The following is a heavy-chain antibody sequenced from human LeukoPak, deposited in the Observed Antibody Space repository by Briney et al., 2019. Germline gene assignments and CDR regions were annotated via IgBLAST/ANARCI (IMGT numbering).Heavy chain of an antibody. J-gene: IGHJ4*02. CDR2: ISDIGSI. V-gene: IGHV4-59*08. CDR1: GGSICSYY. D-gene: IGHD2-8*02. Sequence: PSETLSLTCTVSGGSICSYYWSWIRQPPGKGLEWIAYISDIGSINSNPSLKSRVTISLETSKNQFSLKLSSVTAADTAVYYCAGHHPRNTVDFWGQGTLVPVSS. CDR3: AGHHPRNTVDF.